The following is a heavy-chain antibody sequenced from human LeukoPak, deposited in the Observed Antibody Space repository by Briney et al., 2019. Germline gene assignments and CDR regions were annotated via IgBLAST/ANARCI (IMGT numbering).Heavy chain of an antibody. CDR1: GFTFSSYA. CDR2: ISGSGGST. D-gene: IGHD3-10*01. V-gene: IGHV3-23*01. Sequence: GGSLRLSCAASGFTFSSYAMSWVRQAPGKGLEWVSAISGSGGSTYYADSVKGRFTISRDNSKNTLYLQMNSLRAEDTAVYYCAKQGPRPYYYGSGSFDYWGQGTLVTASS. CDR3: AKQGPRPYYYGSGSFDY. J-gene: IGHJ4*02.